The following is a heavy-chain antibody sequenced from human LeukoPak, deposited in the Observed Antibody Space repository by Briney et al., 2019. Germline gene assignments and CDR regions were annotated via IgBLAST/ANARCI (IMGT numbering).Heavy chain of an antibody. D-gene: IGHD3-10*01. Sequence: PSETLSLTCTVSGGSISSYYWSWIRQSPGKGLECIGYIHYTGSTNYNPTLKSRVTISVETSKNQFSLKLKSVTAADTAVYYCARGGYYGSGNDFRFDPWGQGTLVTVSS. CDR1: GGSISSYY. V-gene: IGHV4-59*01. CDR3: ARGGYYGSGNDFRFDP. J-gene: IGHJ5*02. CDR2: IHYTGST.